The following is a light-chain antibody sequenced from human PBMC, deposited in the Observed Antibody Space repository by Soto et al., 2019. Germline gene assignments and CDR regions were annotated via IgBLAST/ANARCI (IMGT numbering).Light chain of an antibody. J-gene: IGLJ2*01. CDR1: SSDVGSYNF. CDR3: SSYGGSNNVV. CDR2: EVI. Sequence: QSVLTQPPSASGSPGQSVTISCTGTSSDVGSYNFVSWYQQHPGKAPRLMIYEVIKRPSGVPDRFSGSKSGNTASLTVSGLQAEDEGDYYCSSYGGSNNVVFGGGTKVTVL. V-gene: IGLV2-8*01.